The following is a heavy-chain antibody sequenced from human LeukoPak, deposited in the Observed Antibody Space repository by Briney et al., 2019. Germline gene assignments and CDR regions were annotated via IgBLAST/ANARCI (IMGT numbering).Heavy chain of an antibody. V-gene: IGHV1-3*04. J-gene: IGHJ4*02. CDR1: GYTFTNYA. D-gene: IGHD6-19*01. CDR2: INTDNGNT. Sequence: ASVKVSCKASGYTFTNYAVHWVRQAPGQRLEWMGWINTDNGNTQYSQKFQGRVTITRDSSATTAYMELSSLRSEDTAVYYCATAVAGFYWGQGTLVTVSS. CDR3: ATAVAGFY.